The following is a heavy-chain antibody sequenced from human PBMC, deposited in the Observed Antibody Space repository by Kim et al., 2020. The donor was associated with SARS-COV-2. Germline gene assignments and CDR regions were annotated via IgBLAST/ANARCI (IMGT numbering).Heavy chain of an antibody. V-gene: IGHV4-39*07. J-gene: IGHJ3*02. CDR1: GGSISSSSYY. D-gene: IGHD5-12*01. CDR2: IYYSGST. CDR3: ARDWSRDGYNYAFDI. Sequence: SETLSLTCTVSGGSISSSSYYWGWIRQPPGKGLEWIGSIYYSGSTYYNPSLKSRVTISVDTSKNQFSLKLSSVTAADTAVYYCARDWSRDGYNYAFDIWGQGTMVTVSS.